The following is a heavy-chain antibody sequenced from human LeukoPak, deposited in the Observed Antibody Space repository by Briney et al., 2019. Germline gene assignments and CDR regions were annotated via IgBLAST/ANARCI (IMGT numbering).Heavy chain of an antibody. D-gene: IGHD6-13*01. J-gene: IGHJ5*02. CDR1: GFTVSSNY. CDR2: ISGSGGST. V-gene: IGHV3-23*01. Sequence: HPGGSLRLSCAASGFTVSSNYMSWVRQAPGKGLEWVSAISGSGGSTYYADSVKGRFTISRDNYKNTLYLQMNSLRAEDTAVYYCAKDGSSSWSDNWFDPWGQGTLVTVSS. CDR3: AKDGSSSWSDNWFDP.